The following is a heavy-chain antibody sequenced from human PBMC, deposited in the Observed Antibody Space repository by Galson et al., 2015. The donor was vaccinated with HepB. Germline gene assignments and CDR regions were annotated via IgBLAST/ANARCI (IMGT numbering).Heavy chain of an antibody. CDR2: ISDSGGST. CDR1: GFAFSSYA. J-gene: IGHJ4*02. Sequence: SLRLSCAASGFAFSSYAMNWVRQAPGKGLEWVSVISDSGGSTYYADSVQGRFTISRDNSENTLYLQMNSLRVEDTAIYYCAKARSGIVAAATNYWGQGTLVTVSS. CDR3: AKARSGIVAAATNY. V-gene: IGHV3-23*01. D-gene: IGHD6-13*01.